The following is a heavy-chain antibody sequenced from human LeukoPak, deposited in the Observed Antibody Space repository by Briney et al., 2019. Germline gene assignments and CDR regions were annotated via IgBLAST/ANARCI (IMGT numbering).Heavy chain of an antibody. CDR1: GFAFSTYG. V-gene: IGHV3-30*03. Sequence: GGSLRLSCIASGFAFSTYGMHWVRQAPGKGLEWVAVISYDGSNKYYVDSVKGRFTVSRDNSKNTVYLQMNSLRAEDTAVYYCARPRRPRRRYFDYWGQGTLVTVSS. CDR2: ISYDGSNK. D-gene: IGHD5-24*01. CDR3: ARPRRPRRRYFDY. J-gene: IGHJ4*02.